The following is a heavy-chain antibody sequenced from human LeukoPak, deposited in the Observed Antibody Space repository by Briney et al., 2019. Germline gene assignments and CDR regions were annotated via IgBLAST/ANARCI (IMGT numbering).Heavy chain of an antibody. CDR3: ARGSRDAFDI. CDR1: GFTFSRWW. Sequence: GGSLRLSCAGSGFTFSRWWMSWVRQGPGKGLEWVANIKKDGSETYYVDSVKGRFTISRDNAKNSLYLQMNSLRAEDTAVYYCARGSRDAFDIWGQGTMATVPS. J-gene: IGHJ3*02. D-gene: IGHD2-2*01. CDR2: IKKDGSET. V-gene: IGHV3-7*02.